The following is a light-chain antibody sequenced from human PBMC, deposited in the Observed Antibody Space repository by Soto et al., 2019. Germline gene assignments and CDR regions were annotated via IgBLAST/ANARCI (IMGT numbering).Light chain of an antibody. CDR2: GAS. CDR1: QSVGSSY. CDR3: QQYGSSPWT. Sequence: EIVLTQSPGTLSLSPGERVTLSCRASQSVGSSYLAWYQQKPGQAPRPLIYGASSRAIGIPDRFSGSGSGTDFTLTISRLEPEDFAVYYCQQYGSSPWTFGQGTKVEIK. J-gene: IGKJ1*01. V-gene: IGKV3-20*01.